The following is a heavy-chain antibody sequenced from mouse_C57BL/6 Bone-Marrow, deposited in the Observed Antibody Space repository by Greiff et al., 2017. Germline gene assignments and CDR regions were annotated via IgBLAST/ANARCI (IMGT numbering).Heavy chain of an antibody. Sequence: EVQVVESGAELVRPGASVKLSCTASGFNIKDDYMHWVKQRPEQGLEWIGWIAPGNGDTEYAPKFQGKATLAADTSSNTASLPLSSLTSAAAAVADCTVGVRQGVIAYGGGGTRVIVSA. CDR3: TVGVRQGVIAY. V-gene: IGHV14-4*01. CDR2: IAPGNGDT. CDR1: GFNIKDDY. J-gene: IGHJ3*01. D-gene: IGHD2-14*01.